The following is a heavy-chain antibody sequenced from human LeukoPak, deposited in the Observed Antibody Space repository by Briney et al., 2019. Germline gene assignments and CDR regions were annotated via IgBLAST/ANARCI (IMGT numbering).Heavy chain of an antibody. CDR1: GGTFSSYT. CDR2: IIPILGIA. CDR3: ARDRDYYDSSGYENWFDP. V-gene: IGHV1-69*04. D-gene: IGHD3-22*01. Sequence: SVKVSCKASGGTFSSYTISWVRQAPGQGLEWMGRIIPILGIANYAQKFQGRVMITADKSTSTAYMELSSLRSEDTAVYYCARDRDYYDSSGYENWFDPWGQGTLVTVSS. J-gene: IGHJ5*02.